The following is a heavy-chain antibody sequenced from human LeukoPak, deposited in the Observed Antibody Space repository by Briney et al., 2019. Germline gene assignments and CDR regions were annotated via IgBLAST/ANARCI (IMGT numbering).Heavy chain of an antibody. CDR3: ASRPTTWGFFDS. CDR2: IYFSGST. D-gene: IGHD4-17*01. J-gene: IGHJ4*02. CDR1: GGSISSSSYY. V-gene: IGHV4-39*01. Sequence: PSETLSLTCTVSGGSISSSSYYWGWIRQPPGKGLELIGSIYFSGSTAYSPSLKSRVNISVDTPKNQFSLKLSSVTAADTAVYFCASRPTTWGFFDSWGQGTLVTVSS.